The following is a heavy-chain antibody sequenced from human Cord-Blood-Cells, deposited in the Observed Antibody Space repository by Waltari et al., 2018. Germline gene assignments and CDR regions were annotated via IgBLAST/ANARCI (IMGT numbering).Heavy chain of an antibody. CDR2: SSYSGGT. D-gene: IGHD3-22*01. CDR1: GGSISSSSYY. Sequence: QLQLQESGPGLVKPSETLSLTCTVSGGSISSSSYYWGGIRQPPGNGLEWMWSSSYSGGTSANPSLKSRGTIAVDTSKNQCALKLSAVTAADTAVYYCARHPAPYYDSSGYDYWGQGTLVTVSS. V-gene: IGHV4-39*01. CDR3: ARHPAPYYDSSGYDY. J-gene: IGHJ4*02.